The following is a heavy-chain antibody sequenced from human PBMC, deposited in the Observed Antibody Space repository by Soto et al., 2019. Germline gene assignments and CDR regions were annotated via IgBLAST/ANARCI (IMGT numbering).Heavy chain of an antibody. CDR2: ISYDGSNK. J-gene: IGHJ6*03. V-gene: IGHV3-30*18. D-gene: IGHD3-10*01. Sequence: GGSLRLSCAASGFTFGSYGMHWVRQAPGKGLEWVAVISYDGSNKYYADSVKGRFTISRDNSKNTLYLQMNSLRAEDTAVYYCAKTESPMVRGVIITGGYYYMDVWGKGTTVTVSS. CDR1: GFTFGSYG. CDR3: AKTESPMVRGVIITGGYYYMDV.